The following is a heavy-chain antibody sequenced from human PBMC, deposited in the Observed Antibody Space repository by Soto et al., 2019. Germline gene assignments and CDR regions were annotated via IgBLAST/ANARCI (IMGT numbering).Heavy chain of an antibody. CDR1: GFTFSSYA. V-gene: IGHV3-30-3*01. Sequence: QVQLVESGGGVVQPGRSLRLSCAAPGFTFSSYAIHWVRQAPGKGLEWVAVISYGGNDRYYADSVQGRFTISRDNSKNTLYLQMNSLRPEDTAVYYCARDGYYHYGLDVWGQGTTVTVSS. CDR2: ISYGGNDR. CDR3: ARDGYYHYGLDV. J-gene: IGHJ6*02. D-gene: IGHD3-22*01.